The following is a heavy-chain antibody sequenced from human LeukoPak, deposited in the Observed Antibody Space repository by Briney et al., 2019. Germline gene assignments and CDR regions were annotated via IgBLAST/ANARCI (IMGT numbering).Heavy chain of an antibody. Sequence: GESLKISCKGSGYSFPTYWIAWVCQMPGKGLEWMGTIYPDESNIRYSPSFQGQVTISADKSISTAYLQWSSLKASDTAMYYCARPPSRGYSSSFEYWGQGTLVTVSS. CDR3: ARPPSRGYSSSFEY. CDR2: IYPDESNI. D-gene: IGHD2-2*03. V-gene: IGHV5-51*01. CDR1: GYSFPTYW. J-gene: IGHJ4*02.